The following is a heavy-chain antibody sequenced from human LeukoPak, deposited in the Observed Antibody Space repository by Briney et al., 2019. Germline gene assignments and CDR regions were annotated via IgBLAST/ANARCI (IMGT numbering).Heavy chain of an antibody. Sequence: PGGSLRLSCTVSGFSVSTSGMSWVRQAQGKVLQTISAISVEGESAYYADSVKGRFTISRDNSKNTLYLQMNSLRVEDTAVYYCAQGYSSGWYPHWGQGSLVSVSS. CDR1: GFSVSTSG. CDR3: AQGYSSGWYPH. J-gene: IGHJ4*02. D-gene: IGHD6-19*01. CDR2: ISVEGESA. V-gene: IGHV3-23*01.